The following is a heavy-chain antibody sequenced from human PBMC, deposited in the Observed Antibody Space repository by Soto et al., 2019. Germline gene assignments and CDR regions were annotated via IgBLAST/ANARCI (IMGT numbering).Heavy chain of an antibody. CDR1: GGTFGSYA. D-gene: IGHD2-2*01. V-gene: IGHV1-69*01. CDR3: ARSQGSSTSLEIYYYYYYGMDV. J-gene: IGHJ6*02. Sequence: QVQLVQSGAEVKKPGSSVKVSCKASGGTFGSYAISWVRQAPGQGLEWMGGIIPIPGTANYAQKFQGRVTIAADESTSTAHMELSRLRSEDTAVYYCARSQGSSTSLEIYYYYYYGMDVWGQGTTVTVSS. CDR2: IIPIPGTA.